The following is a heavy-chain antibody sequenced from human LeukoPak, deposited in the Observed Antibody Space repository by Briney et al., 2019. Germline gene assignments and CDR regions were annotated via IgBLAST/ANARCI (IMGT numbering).Heavy chain of an antibody. CDR1: GFTFSDYY. J-gene: IGHJ6*02. Sequence: GGSLRLSCAASGFTFSDYYMSWIRQAPGKGLEWVSYISSSGSTIYYADSVKGRFTISRDNAKNSLYLQMNSLRAEDTAVYYCARDRRVAAAGTPYYYYGMDVWGQGTTVTVSS. CDR3: ARDRRVAAAGTPYYYYGMDV. D-gene: IGHD6-13*01. V-gene: IGHV3-11*01. CDR2: ISSSGSTI.